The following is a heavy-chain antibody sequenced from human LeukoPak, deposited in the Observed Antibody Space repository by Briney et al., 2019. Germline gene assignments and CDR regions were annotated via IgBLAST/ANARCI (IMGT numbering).Heavy chain of an antibody. J-gene: IGHJ4*02. D-gene: IGHD5-24*01. CDR3: AREEMAVSGYFDY. Sequence: GGSLRLSCAASGFTVSSNYMSWVRQAPGKGLEWVSLISSGGGTYYADSVKGRFTISRDNSKSMVYLQMNSLRADDTAVYYCAREEMAVSGYFDYWSQGILVTVSS. CDR2: ISSGGGT. CDR1: GFTVSSNY. V-gene: IGHV3-53*01.